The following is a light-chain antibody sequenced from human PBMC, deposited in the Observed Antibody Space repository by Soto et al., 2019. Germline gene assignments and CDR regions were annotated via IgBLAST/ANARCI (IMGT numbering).Light chain of an antibody. Sequence: QSALTQPRSVSGSPGQSVTISCSGTSSDVGSYNYVSWYQHHPGRAPKLMIYDVSKRPSGVPDRFSGSKSGNTASLTISGLQAEDEADYYCCSYAGTYTYVLGTGTKVTVL. CDR2: DVS. V-gene: IGLV2-11*01. CDR1: SSDVGSYNY. J-gene: IGLJ1*01. CDR3: CSYAGTYTYV.